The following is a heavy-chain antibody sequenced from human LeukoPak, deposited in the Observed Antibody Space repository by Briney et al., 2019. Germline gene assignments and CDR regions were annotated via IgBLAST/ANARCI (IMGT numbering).Heavy chain of an antibody. CDR3: ARDRRGYCSSTSCANWFDP. J-gene: IGHJ5*02. CDR1: GGSISSGGYY. Sequence: PSQTLFLTCTVSGGSISSGGYYWSWIRQHPGKGLEWIGYIYYSGSTYYNPSLKSRVTISVDTSKNQFSLKLSSVTAADTAVYYCARDRRGYCSSTSCANWFDPWGQGTLVTVSS. D-gene: IGHD2-2*01. V-gene: IGHV4-31*03. CDR2: IYYSGST.